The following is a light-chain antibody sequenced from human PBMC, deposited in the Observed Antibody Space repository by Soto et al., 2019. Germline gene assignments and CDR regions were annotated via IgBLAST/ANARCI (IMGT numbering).Light chain of an antibody. CDR2: GAS. J-gene: IGKJ1*01. CDR3: QKYNRAPRT. V-gene: IGKV1-27*01. CDR1: QGIGNY. Sequence: DIQMTQSPPSLSASVGDRVTITCRASQGIGNYLAWYQQKPGKVPKLLIYGASTLQSGVPSRFSGSESGTDFTLTISSLRPEDFATYYCQKYNRAPRTFGPGTKVDIK.